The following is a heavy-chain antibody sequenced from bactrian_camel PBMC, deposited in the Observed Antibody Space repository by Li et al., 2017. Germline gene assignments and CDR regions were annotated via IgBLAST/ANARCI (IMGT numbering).Heavy chain of an antibody. V-gene: IGHV3S55*01. CDR3: VVPFADTAAMFGRACPAGH. CDR2: IGSDGRP. CDR1: GFTFGDQD. J-gene: IGHJ4*01. Sequence: QLVESGGGSVRPGGSLRLTCTASGFTFGDQDMGWYRQASGTECELVATIGSDGRPYYSDSVKGRFTISQERAKNAVHLQMDSLKSEDTAVYYCVVPFADTAAMFGRACPAGHWGQGTQVTVS. D-gene: IGHD1*01.